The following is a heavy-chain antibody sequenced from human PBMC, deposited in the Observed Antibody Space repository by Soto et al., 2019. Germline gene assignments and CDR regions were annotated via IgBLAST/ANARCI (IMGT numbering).Heavy chain of an antibody. V-gene: IGHV4-61*01. Sequence: PSETLSLTCTVSGGSVSNSSHYWTWIRQPPGKGLEWIGYVYYTGSTNYNPFLHSRVTISVDTSKNQFSLTLSSVTAADTAVYYCARGDGFWSGYSYLNYWGQGTPVTVSS. CDR3: ARGDGFWSGYSYLNY. CDR2: VYYTGST. D-gene: IGHD3-3*01. J-gene: IGHJ4*02. CDR1: GGSVSNSSHY.